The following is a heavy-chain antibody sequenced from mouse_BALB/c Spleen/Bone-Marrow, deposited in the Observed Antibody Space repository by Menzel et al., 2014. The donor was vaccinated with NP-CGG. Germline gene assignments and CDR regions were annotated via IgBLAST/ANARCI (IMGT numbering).Heavy chain of an antibody. CDR2: INPSTGYA. CDR1: GYTFTDTW. V-gene: IGHV1-7*01. J-gene: IGHJ2*01. CDR3: ARDY. Sequence: VKLVESGPELANPGASVKMSCKASGYTFTDTWIHWVKQRPGQGLEWIGNINPSTGYAEYNQNFKDKATLTVDKSSSTAYMQLSSLTSEDSAVYYCARDYWGQGTTLTVSS.